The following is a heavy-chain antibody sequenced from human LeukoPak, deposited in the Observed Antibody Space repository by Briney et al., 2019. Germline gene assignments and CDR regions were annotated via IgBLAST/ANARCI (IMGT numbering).Heavy chain of an antibody. CDR2: ISSSSSYI. J-gene: IGHJ4*01. Sequence: PGGSLRLSCAASGFTFSSYSMNWVRQAPGKGLEWVSSISSSSSYIYYADSVKGRFTISRDNAKNTLYLQMNSLRAEDTAVYYCAREGGYSGYSGFDYWGHGALVTVSS. CDR3: AREGGYSGYSGFDY. V-gene: IGHV3-21*01. D-gene: IGHD5-12*01. CDR1: GFTFSSYS.